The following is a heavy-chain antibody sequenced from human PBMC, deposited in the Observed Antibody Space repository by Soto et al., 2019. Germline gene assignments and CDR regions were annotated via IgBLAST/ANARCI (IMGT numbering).Heavy chain of an antibody. Sequence: VPLVESGGGLVQAGGSLRLSCAASGFTFTDYWTHWVRQAPGKGLVWVSRINSDGSRTSYADSVTGRFTISRDNAKNTRYLQMNSLRVEDTALYYWARETYRGFYFDYWGQGTLVTVSS. CDR1: GFTFTDYW. J-gene: IGHJ4*02. D-gene: IGHD4-4*01. CDR2: INSDGSRT. CDR3: ARETYRGFYFDY. V-gene: IGHV3-74*01.